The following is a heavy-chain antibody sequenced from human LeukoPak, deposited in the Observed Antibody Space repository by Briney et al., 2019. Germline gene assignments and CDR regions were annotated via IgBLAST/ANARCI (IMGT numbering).Heavy chain of an antibody. V-gene: IGHV3-23*01. CDR2: ISGSGSTT. D-gene: IGHD1-1*01. CDR3: GRTGHFDY. CDR1: GFTFSSYG. Sequence: GRSLRLSCVASGFTFSSYGMHWVRQAPGKGLEWVSSISGSGSTTYYADSVKGRFTISRDSSKNTLYLQVNSLRVEDTAVYYCGRTGHFDYWGQGTLVTVSS. J-gene: IGHJ4*02.